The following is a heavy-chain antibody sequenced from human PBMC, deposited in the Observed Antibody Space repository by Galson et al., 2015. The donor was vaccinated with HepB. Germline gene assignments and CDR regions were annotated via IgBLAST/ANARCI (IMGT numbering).Heavy chain of an antibody. CDR1: GFSFSLYD. CDR2: ITSSGGSA. Sequence: SLRLSCAASGFSFSLYDMSWVRQAPGKGLEWVSAITSSGGSAYYADFVKGRFTMSRDNSKSTLYLEMNSLRDEDTGGAVQQHVPCGQRPHRCAPGLAERQGVQVQGLQQRPPSPHRENHLQNQRAAPWR. D-gene: IGHD3/OR15-3a*01. J-gene: IGHJ5*02. CDR3: QHVPCGQRPHRCAPGLAERQGVQVQGLQQRPPSPHRENHLQNQRAAP. V-gene: IGHV3-23*01.